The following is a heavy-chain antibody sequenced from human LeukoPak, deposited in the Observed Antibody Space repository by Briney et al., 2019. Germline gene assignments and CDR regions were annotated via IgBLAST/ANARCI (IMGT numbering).Heavy chain of an antibody. Sequence: PGGSLRLSCAASGLTVSSNYLSWARQAPGKGLEWVSVIYSDGSTYYADSVKGRFTISRDNSKNTLYLQINSLRAEDAAVYYGARDCNYYRSSGYWYYFDYWGQGTLVTVSS. V-gene: IGHV3-66*01. CDR1: GLTVSSNY. D-gene: IGHD3-22*01. CDR2: IYSDGST. CDR3: ARDCNYYRSSGYWYYFDY. J-gene: IGHJ4*02.